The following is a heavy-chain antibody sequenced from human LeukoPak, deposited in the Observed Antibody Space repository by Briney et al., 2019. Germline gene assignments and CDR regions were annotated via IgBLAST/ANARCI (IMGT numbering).Heavy chain of an antibody. Sequence: SETLSLTCTVSGGSISSGGYYWSWIRQPPGKGLEWIGYIYYSGSTNYNPSLKSRVTISVDTSKDQFSLKLSSVTAADTAVYYCARGSGSYPYYFDYWGQGTLVTVSS. D-gene: IGHD1-26*01. J-gene: IGHJ4*02. CDR2: IYYSGST. CDR3: ARGSGSYPYYFDY. CDR1: GGSISSGGYY. V-gene: IGHV4-61*08.